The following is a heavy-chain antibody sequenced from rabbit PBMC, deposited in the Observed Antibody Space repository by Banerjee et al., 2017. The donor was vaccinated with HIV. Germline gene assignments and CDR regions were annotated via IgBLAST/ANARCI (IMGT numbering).Heavy chain of an antibody. Sequence: EESGGDLVKPEGSLTLTCTASRFSFSSSYWISWVRQAPGKGLEWIGCINTSSGDTVYATWAKGRFTISKTSWTTLTLQMTSLTVADTATYFCARDLAAVIGWNFDLWGPGTLVTVS. D-gene: IGHD1-1*01. CDR1: RFSFSSSYW. J-gene: IGHJ4*01. V-gene: IGHV1S45*01. CDR3: ARDLAAVIGWNFDL. CDR2: INTSSGDT.